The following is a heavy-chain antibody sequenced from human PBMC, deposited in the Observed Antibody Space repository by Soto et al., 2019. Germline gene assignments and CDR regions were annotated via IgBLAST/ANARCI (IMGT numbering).Heavy chain of an antibody. D-gene: IGHD3-16*01. CDR3: ARDHAHRDYYYGMDV. J-gene: IGHJ6*02. Sequence: ASVKVSCKASGYTFTGYYMHWVRQAPGQGLEWMGWINPNSGGTNYAQKFQGRVTMTRDTSISTAYMELSRLRSDDTAVYYCARDHAHRDYYYGMDVWGQGTTVTVSS. CDR2: INPNSGGT. CDR1: GYTFTGYY. V-gene: IGHV1-2*02.